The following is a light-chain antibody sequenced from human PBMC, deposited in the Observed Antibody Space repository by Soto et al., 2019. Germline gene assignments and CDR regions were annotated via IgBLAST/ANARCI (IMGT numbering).Light chain of an antibody. CDR3: SSYTSSSTLWV. V-gene: IGLV2-14*01. Sequence: QSALTQPASVSGSPGQSITISCTGTSSDVGGYNYDSWYQQHPGKAPELMIYEVSNRPSGVSNRFSGSKSGNTASLTISGLQAEDEADYYCSSYTSSSTLWVFGGGTKLTVL. J-gene: IGLJ3*02. CDR2: EVS. CDR1: SSDVGGYNY.